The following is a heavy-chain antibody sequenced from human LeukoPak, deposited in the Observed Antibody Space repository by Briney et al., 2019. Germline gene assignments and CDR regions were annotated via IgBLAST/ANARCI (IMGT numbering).Heavy chain of an antibody. CDR2: IYSDGST. J-gene: IGHJ4*02. V-gene: IGHV3-66*01. CDR3: ARGKGYSYGFDY. CDR1: GFTVSSYY. D-gene: IGHD5-18*01. Sequence: GGSLRLSCAASGFTVSSYYMTWVRQAPGKGLEWVSLIYSDGSTYYADSVKARFTISRDSSMNTLYLQMKSLRAEDTAVYYCARGKGYSYGFDYWGQGTLVTVSS.